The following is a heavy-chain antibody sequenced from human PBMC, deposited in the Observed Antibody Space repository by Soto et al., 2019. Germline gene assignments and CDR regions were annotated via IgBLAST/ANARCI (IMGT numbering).Heavy chain of an antibody. CDR2: AHHSGRT. V-gene: IGHV4-4*02. CDR3: VRSEATALDY. J-gene: IGHJ4*02. CDR1: GDSMSSSNW. Sequence: QVQLQESGPGLLKPSGTLSLTCTVSGDSMSSSNWWNWVRQPPGKGLEWIGEAHHSGRTNYNPSLMSRVTISVDRSQNLFSLKLASVTAADTAVYYCVRSEATALDYWGQGTLVTVSS.